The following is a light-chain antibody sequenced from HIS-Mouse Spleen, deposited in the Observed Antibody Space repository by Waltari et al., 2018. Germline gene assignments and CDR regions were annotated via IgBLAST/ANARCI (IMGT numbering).Light chain of an antibody. CDR3: QQYNNWPPRYT. CDR2: GAS. Sequence: EIVMTPSPATLSVSPGERATLSCRASQRVSSNLAWYQQKPGQAPRLLIYGASTRATGIPARFSGSGSGTEFTLTISSMQSEDFAVYYCQQYNNWPPRYTFGQGTKLEIK. V-gene: IGKV3-15*01. J-gene: IGKJ2*01. CDR1: QRVSSN.